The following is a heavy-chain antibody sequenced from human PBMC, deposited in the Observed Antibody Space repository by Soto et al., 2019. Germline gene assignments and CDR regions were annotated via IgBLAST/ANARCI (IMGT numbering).Heavy chain of an antibody. CDR3: ARGRASRWTYYYGSGSYGWTFDI. J-gene: IGHJ3*02. V-gene: IGHV1-2*04. CDR1: GYTFTGYY. D-gene: IGHD3-10*01. CDR2: INPNSGGT. Sequence: ASVKVSCKATGYTFTGYYMHWVRQAPGQGLAWMGWINPNSGGTNYAQKFQGWVTMTRDTSISTANMELSTLRSDDTAVYYCARGRASRWTYYYGSGSYGWTFDIWGQGTMVTVSS.